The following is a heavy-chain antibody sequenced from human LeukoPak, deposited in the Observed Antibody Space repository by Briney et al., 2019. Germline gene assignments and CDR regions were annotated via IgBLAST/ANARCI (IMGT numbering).Heavy chain of an antibody. CDR3: AKDKDGSGSYYHY. J-gene: IGHJ4*02. CDR2: ISWNSGSI. V-gene: IGHV3-9*01. CDR1: GFTFDDYA. D-gene: IGHD3-10*01. Sequence: GRSLRLSCAASGFTFDDYAMHWVRQAPGKGLEWVSGISWNSGSIGYADSVKGRFTISRDNAKNSLYLQMNSLRAEDTALYYCAKDKDGSGSYYHYWGQGTLVTVSS.